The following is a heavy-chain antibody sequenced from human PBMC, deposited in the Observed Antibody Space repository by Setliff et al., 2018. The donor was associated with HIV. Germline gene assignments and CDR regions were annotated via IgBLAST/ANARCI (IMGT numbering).Heavy chain of an antibody. CDR2: MYYGGSA. D-gene: IGHD2-2*01. CDR3: ARGGEVPAAKLDY. V-gene: IGHV4-59*11. J-gene: IGHJ4*02. CDR1: GGSISNHF. Sequence: SETLSLTCTVSGGSISNHFWTWIRQSPGKGLEWIGSMYYGGSATYNPSLKSRVTISIDTSKSQFSLKLSSATAADTAVYYCARGGEVPAAKLDYWGRGSLVTVSS.